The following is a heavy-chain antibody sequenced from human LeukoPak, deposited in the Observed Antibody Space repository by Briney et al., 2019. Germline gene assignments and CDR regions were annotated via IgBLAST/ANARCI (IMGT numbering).Heavy chain of an antibody. J-gene: IGHJ5*02. CDR2: INHSGST. V-gene: IGHV4-34*01. CDR3: ARLRNLEWFDP. Sequence: PSETLSLTCAVYGGSLSGYYWSWIRQPPGKGLEWIGEINHSGSTNYNPSLKSRVTISVDTSKNQFSLKLSSVTAADTAVYYCARLRNLEWFDPWGQGTLVTVSS. D-gene: IGHD3-3*01. CDR1: GGSLSGYY.